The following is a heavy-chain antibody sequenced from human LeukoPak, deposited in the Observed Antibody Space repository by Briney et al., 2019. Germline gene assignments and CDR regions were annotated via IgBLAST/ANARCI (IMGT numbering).Heavy chain of an antibody. V-gene: IGHV5-10-1*01. CDR3: ARHKPLGYCSGGSCYWGGFDY. Sequence: GESLRISCKGSGYSFTSYWISWVRQMPGKGLEWMGRIDPSDSYTNYSPSFQGHVTISADKSISTAYLQWSSLKASDTAMYYCARHKPLGYCSGGSCYWGGFDYWGEGTLVTVSS. CDR2: IDPSDSYT. D-gene: IGHD2-15*01. CDR1: GYSFTSYW. J-gene: IGHJ4*02.